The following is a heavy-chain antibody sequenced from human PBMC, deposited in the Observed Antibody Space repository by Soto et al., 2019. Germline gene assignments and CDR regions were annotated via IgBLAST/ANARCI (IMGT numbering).Heavy chain of an antibody. J-gene: IGHJ6*02. D-gene: IGHD3-10*01. CDR2: IYYSGST. CDR3: ARHPNYYYGSGSSYYYYYYGMDV. V-gene: IGHV4-59*08. CDR1: GGSISSYY. Sequence: QVQLQESGPGLVKPSETLSLTCTVSGGSISSYYWSWIRQPPGKGLEWIGYIYYSGSTNYNPSLKSRVTISVDTSKNQFSLKPSSVTAADTAVYYCARHPNYYYGSGSSYYYYYYGMDVWGQGTTVTVSS.